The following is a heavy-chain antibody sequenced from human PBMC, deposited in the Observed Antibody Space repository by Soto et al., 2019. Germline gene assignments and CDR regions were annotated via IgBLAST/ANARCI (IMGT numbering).Heavy chain of an antibody. V-gene: IGHV1-69*13. D-gene: IGHD3-3*01. J-gene: IGHJ4*02. CDR1: GGSFGNSA. CDR3: ATGVIWIGYFTVDS. Sequence: SVKVSCNASGGSFGNSAINWVRQTPGQGLEWLGGFIPVYRTLNYAQKFQGRVTITADESTGTAYMTLSSLASDDTAVYYCATGVIWIGYFTVDSWGQGTRVTVSS. CDR2: FIPVYRTL.